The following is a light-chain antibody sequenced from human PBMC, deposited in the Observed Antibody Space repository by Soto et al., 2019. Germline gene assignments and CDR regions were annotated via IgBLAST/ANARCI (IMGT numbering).Light chain of an antibody. V-gene: IGLV2-14*01. J-gene: IGLJ2*01. Sequence: QSVLTQPASVSGSPGQSIAISCTGTSSDFGGYNYVSWYQQHPGKAPKLMIYDVSSRPSGVSDRFSGSKSDNTASLTISGLQAEDESDYYCISYLSSSTLVFGGGTKLTVL. CDR3: ISYLSSSTLV. CDR2: DVS. CDR1: SSDFGGYNY.